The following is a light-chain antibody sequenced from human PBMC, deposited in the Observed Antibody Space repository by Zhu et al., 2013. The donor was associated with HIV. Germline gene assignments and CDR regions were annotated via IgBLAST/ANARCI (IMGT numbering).Light chain of an antibody. V-gene: IGLV2-14*01. CDR2: EVG. CDR3: SSYTSSGTHV. Sequence: QSALTQPASVSGSPGQAITISCTGTSSDVGGYNYVSWYQQYPGKAPKLMIYEVGNRPSGVSNRFSGSKSGNTASLTISGLQAEDEADYYCSSYTSSGTHVFGTGTKVTVL. J-gene: IGLJ1*01. CDR1: SSDVGGYNY.